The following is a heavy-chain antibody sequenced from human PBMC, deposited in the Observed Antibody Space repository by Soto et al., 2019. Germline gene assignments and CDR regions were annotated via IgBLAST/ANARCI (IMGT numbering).Heavy chain of an antibody. J-gene: IGHJ4*02. Sequence: SETLSLTCTVSGGSISSGDYYWSWTRQPPGKGLEWIGYIYYSGSTYYNPSLKSRVTISVDTSKNQFSLKLSSVTAADTAVYYCARAIVVVTAIDYWGQGTLVTVTS. D-gene: IGHD2-21*02. V-gene: IGHV4-30-4*01. CDR2: IYYSGST. CDR3: ARAIVVVTAIDY. CDR1: GGSISSGDYY.